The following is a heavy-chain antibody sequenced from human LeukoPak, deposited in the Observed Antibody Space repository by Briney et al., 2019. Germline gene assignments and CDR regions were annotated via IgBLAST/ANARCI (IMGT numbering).Heavy chain of an antibody. J-gene: IGHJ4*02. CDR2: ISISGDGT. V-gene: IGHV3-23*01. D-gene: IGHD3-3*01. Sequence: GGSLRLSCAASGFTFTTYDMAWVRQAPGKGLEWVSAISISGDGTTYANSVKGRFTISRDNSKNTLYLQMNSLRAEDTAVYYCARASYTNDFWSGYYDFDYWGQGTLVTVSS. CDR1: GFTFTTYD. CDR3: ARASYTNDFWSGYYDFDY.